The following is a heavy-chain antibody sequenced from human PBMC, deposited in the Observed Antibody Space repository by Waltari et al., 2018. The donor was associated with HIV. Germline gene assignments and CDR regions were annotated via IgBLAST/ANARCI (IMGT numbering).Heavy chain of an antibody. CDR3: ARDFGYFDSSTCYTYYAMDV. J-gene: IGHJ6*02. D-gene: IGHD3-9*01. V-gene: IGHV1-2*02. Sequence: QVKLVQSGAEVKKPGDSVKVACQTPGYIFSGHTIHWLLQVHVQGLERMGCSNPNNDDTNFAQNYRGRVSLTRDTSVSTAYMEVSNLKSDDTAVYYCARDFGYFDSSTCYTYYAMDVWGQGTTVTVSS. CDR1: GYIFSGHT. CDR2: SNPNNDDT.